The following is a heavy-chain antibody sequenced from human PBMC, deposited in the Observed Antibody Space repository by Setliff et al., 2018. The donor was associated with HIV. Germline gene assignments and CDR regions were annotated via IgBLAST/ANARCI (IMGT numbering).Heavy chain of an antibody. V-gene: IGHV3-23*01. CDR1: GFSFRSYA. CDR3: AKTQTVITVYGPFDS. Sequence: SGGSLRLSCAASGFSFRSYAVSWVRQAPGKGLEWVSVISGSGDITYYRESVKGRFTVSRDNSNNTVYLQVNSLRAEDTAMYYCAKTQTVITVYGPFDSWGQGTPVTVSS. CDR2: ISGSGDIT. J-gene: IGHJ4*02. D-gene: IGHD4-4*01.